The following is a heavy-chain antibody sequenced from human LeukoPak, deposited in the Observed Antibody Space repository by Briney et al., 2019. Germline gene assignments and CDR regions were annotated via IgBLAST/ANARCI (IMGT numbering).Heavy chain of an antibody. Sequence: SETLSLTCTVSGGSISSYYWSWIRQPPGKGLEWIGSIYYSGSTTYYSPSLKSRVTISVDTSKNQFSLSLSSVSAADTSVFYCAVQTSGYYIRYFDYWGQGTLVTVSS. J-gene: IGHJ4*02. CDR3: AVQTSGYYIRYFDY. V-gene: IGHV4-59*04. D-gene: IGHD3-3*01. CDR2: IYYSGST. CDR1: GGSISSYY.